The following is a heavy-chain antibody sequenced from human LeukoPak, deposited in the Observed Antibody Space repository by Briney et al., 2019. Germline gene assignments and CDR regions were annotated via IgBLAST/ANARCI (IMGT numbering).Heavy chain of an antibody. CDR2: IYYSGGT. J-gene: IGHJ6*04. CDR1: GGSISSYY. Sequence: SETLSLTCTVSGGSISSYYWSWIRQPPGKGLEWIGHIYYSGGTKYNPSLESRVTISVDTSKNQFSLELSSVTAADTAVYYCARVVPGALGYYYYGMDVWGKGTTVTVSS. V-gene: IGHV4-59*01. D-gene: IGHD2-2*01. CDR3: ARVVPGALGYYYYGMDV.